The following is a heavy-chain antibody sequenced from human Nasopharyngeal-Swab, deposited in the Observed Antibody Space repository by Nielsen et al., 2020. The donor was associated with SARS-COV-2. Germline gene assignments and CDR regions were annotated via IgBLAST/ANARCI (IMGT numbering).Heavy chain of an antibody. Sequence: GESLNISCKGSGYSFTSYWIGWVRQMPGKGLEWMGIIYPGDSDTRYSPSFQGQVTISADKSISTAYLQWSSPKASDTAMYYCARGVDTAMVPFDYWSQGTLVTVSS. CDR2: IYPGDSDT. J-gene: IGHJ4*02. D-gene: IGHD5-18*01. CDR3: ARGVDTAMVPFDY. CDR1: GYSFTSYW. V-gene: IGHV5-51*01.